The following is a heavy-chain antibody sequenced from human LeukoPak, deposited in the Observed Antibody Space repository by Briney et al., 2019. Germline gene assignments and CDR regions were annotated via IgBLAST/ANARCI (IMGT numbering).Heavy chain of an antibody. J-gene: IGHJ4*02. Sequence: GGSLRLSCAASGYTFSNYGMSWVRQAPGKGLEWVSGINWNGSSTGYADSVKGRFTTSRDNAKNSLYLQMSSLRAEDTALYYCARDLKDYWGQGTLVTVSS. CDR1: GYTFSNYG. CDR2: INWNGSST. CDR3: ARDLKDY. V-gene: IGHV3-20*04.